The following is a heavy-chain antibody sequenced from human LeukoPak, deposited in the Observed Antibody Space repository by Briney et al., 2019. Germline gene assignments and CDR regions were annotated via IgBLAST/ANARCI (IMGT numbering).Heavy chain of an antibody. J-gene: IGHJ3*02. Sequence: GGSLRLSWAAAGFTFSSYSMSWVRQAAGKWLEWVSSISSSSSYIYYADSVKGRFTISRDNAKNSLYLQMNSLRAEDTAVYYCARDQRDGYNLGAFDIWGQGTMVTVSS. CDR2: ISSSSSYI. V-gene: IGHV3-21*01. D-gene: IGHD5-24*01. CDR1: GFTFSSYS. CDR3: ARDQRDGYNLGAFDI.